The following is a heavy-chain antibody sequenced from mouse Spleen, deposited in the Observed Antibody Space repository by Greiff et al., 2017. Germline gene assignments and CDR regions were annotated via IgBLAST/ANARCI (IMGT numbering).Heavy chain of an antibody. J-gene: IGHJ3*01. Sequence: QVHVKQSGAELVRPGTSVKVSCKASGYAFTNYLIEWVKQRPGQGLEWIGVINPGSGGTNYNEKFKGKATLTADKSSSTAYMQLSSLTSEDSAVYFCAIWDYGPPRGFAYWGQGTLVTVSA. V-gene: IGHV1-54*01. CDR3: AIWDYGPPRGFAY. CDR1: GYAFTNYL. D-gene: IGHD1-1*01. CDR2: INPGSGGT.